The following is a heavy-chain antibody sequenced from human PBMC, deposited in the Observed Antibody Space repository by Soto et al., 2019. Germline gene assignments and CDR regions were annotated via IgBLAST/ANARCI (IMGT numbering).Heavy chain of an antibody. J-gene: IGHJ4*02. CDR3: ARSSYNQAADMAPFDY. CDR2: ISAYNGNT. CDR1: GETFTSYG. Sequence: GASVQLSCKASGETFTSYGISWVRHAPVQGLEWMGWISAYNGNTNYAQKPQGRVTITTDTSTSTAYMELRSLRSDDTAVYYCARSSYNQAADMAPFDYWGQGTLVPVSS. D-gene: IGHD2-15*01. V-gene: IGHV1-18*01.